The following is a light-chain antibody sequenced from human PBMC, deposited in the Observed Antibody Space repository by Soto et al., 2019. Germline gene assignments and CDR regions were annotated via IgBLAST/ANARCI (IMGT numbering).Light chain of an antibody. CDR1: SSDIGDYNF. J-gene: IGLJ2*01. Sequence: QSVLTQPASVSGSPGQSITISCTGTSSDIGDYNFVSWYQQYPGKAPKLMIYEVRNRPSGVPNRFSGSKSGNTASLTISGLQAEDEADYFCSSYTSTTTPVVFGGGTKVTVL. CDR2: EVR. CDR3: SSYTSTTTPVV. V-gene: IGLV2-14*01.